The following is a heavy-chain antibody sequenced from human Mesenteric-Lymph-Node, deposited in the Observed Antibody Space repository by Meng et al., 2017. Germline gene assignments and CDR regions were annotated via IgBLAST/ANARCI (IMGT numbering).Heavy chain of an antibody. Sequence: GESLKISCAASGFTFDDYGMSWVRQAPGKGLEWVSGINWNGGSTGCADSVKGRFTISRDNAKNSLYLQMNSLRAEDTALYYCARDRYCSGGSCYSLDYWGQGTLVTVSS. CDR1: GFTFDDYG. V-gene: IGHV3-20*04. J-gene: IGHJ4*02. D-gene: IGHD2-15*01. CDR2: INWNGGST. CDR3: ARDRYCSGGSCYSLDY.